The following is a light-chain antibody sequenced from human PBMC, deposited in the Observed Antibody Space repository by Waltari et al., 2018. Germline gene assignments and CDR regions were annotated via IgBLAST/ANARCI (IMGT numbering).Light chain of an antibody. J-gene: IGKJ1*01. V-gene: IGKV6D-21*02. CDR2: YAS. CDR3: QQSSTLPWT. Sequence: EIVLPQSLHLHSLPPEAEVTFTCRASQSIGSSLHWYQQKPDQAPKLLIKYASQSITGVPSRFSGSGSGTDFTLTINSLEAEDVAAYYCQQSSTLPWTFGQGTKVEIK. CDR1: QSIGSS.